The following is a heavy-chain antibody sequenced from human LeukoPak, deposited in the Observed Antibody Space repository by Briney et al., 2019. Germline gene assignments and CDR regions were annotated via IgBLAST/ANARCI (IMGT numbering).Heavy chain of an antibody. J-gene: IGHJ4*02. Sequence: GGSLRLSCTTSGFTFSSFGMHWVRQTPGKGLEWVTFIHNYETTEYYADSVKGRFTISRDNSKNTVYLQMNSLRAEDTAVYYCARADYDSSGYYHYTFDYWGQGTLVTVSS. CDR1: GFTFSSFG. V-gene: IGHV3-30*02. CDR3: ARADYDSSGYYHYTFDY. CDR2: IHNYETTE. D-gene: IGHD3-22*01.